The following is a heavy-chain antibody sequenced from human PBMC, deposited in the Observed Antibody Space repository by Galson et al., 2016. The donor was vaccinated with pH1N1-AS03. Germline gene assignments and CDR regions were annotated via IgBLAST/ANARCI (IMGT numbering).Heavy chain of an antibody. J-gene: IGHJ4*02. CDR1: GLTVSTNY. D-gene: IGHD4/OR15-4a*01. CDR3: VRSDYEDVDLQGFYFDY. V-gene: IGHV3-53*01. CDR2: TYSGGTT. Sequence: SLRLSCAASGLTVSTNYMSWVRQAPGKGLEWVSTTYSGGTTYYAVSVKGRFTISRDNMKNTLSLQMSSLTAEDTAVYYCVRSDYEDVDLQGFYFDYWGQGTLVTVSS.